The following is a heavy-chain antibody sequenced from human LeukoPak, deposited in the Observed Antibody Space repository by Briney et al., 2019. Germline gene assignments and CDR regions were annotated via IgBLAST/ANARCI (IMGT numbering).Heavy chain of an antibody. J-gene: IGHJ4*02. D-gene: IGHD4-23*01. V-gene: IGHV4-34*01. CDR1: GGSFSGYY. CDR2: INHSGST. CDR3: ARGTVVIGPYDY. Sequence: PSETLSLTCAVYGGSFSGYYWSWIRQPPGKGLEWIGEINHSGSTNYNPSLKSRVTISVDTSKNQFSLKLSSVTAADTAVYYCARGTVVIGPYDYWGQGTLVTVSS.